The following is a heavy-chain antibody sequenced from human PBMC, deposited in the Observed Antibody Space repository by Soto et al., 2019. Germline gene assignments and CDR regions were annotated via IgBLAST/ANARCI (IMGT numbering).Heavy chain of an antibody. CDR1: GGTFSSYA. D-gene: IGHD6-13*01. CDR2: IIPIFGTA. V-gene: IGHV1-69*01. CDR3: AREPSSSWYNYGMDV. J-gene: IGHJ6*02. Sequence: QVQLVQSGAEVKKPGSSVKVSCKASGGTFSSYAISWVRQAPGQGLEWMGGIIPIFGTANYAEKFQGGVTITADESTSTAYMELSSVRSEDTAVYCCAREPSSSWYNYGMDVWGQGTTVTVSS.